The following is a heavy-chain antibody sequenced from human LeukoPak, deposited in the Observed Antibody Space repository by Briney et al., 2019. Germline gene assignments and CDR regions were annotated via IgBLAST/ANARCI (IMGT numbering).Heavy chain of an antibody. CDR2: IDPNTGGT. CDR3: ARDRDWNLDY. D-gene: IGHD1-1*01. CDR1: GYTFTRYY. J-gene: IGHJ4*02. V-gene: IGHV1-2*02. Sequence: GASVKVSCKASGYTFTRYYIHWLRQAPGQGIEWMGWIDPNTGGTNFAQKFQGRVTMTRDTSISTAYMELSRLRSDDTAVYYCARDRDWNLDYWGQGTLVTVSS.